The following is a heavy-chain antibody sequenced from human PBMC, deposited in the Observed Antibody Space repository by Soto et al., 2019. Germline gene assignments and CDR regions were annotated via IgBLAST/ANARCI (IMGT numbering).Heavy chain of an antibody. CDR3: ANDLVSTGAIDYLDL. D-gene: IGHD5-12*01. CDR1: GFTFSGYA. Sequence: EVQLLESGGGLVQPGGSLRLSCTASGFTFSGYAMTWVRQAPGKGLEWVSSLTGTSDNIYYADSVKGRFTVSRDNSKNTSHLEMNSLRPEDTATYYCANDLVSTGAIDYLDLWCQGNLVTVSA. J-gene: IGHJ4*02. V-gene: IGHV3-23*01. CDR2: LTGTSDNI.